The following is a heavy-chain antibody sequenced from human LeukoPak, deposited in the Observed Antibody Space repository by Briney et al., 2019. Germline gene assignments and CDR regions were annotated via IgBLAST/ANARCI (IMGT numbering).Heavy chain of an antibody. CDR3: TRPLAGDGTAAAQFAS. J-gene: IGHJ4*02. CDR2: INPNNGGT. CDR1: GYTFTNYG. D-gene: IGHD6-13*01. Sequence: ASVKVSCKASGYTFTNYGISWVRQAPGQGLEWMGWINPNNGGTKYAQKFQGRVTMTRDTSISTAYMELRRLTSDDTAVYYCTRPLAGDGTAAAQFASWGQGTLVTVSS. V-gene: IGHV1-2*02.